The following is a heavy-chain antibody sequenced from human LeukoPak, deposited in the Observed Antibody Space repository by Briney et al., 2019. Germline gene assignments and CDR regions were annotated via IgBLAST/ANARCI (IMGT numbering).Heavy chain of an antibody. J-gene: IGHJ4*02. D-gene: IGHD3-10*01. CDR2: ISYDGSNK. V-gene: IGHV3-30-3*01. CDR1: GFTFSSYA. CDR3: ARDTTMVPGDY. Sequence: GVSLRLSCAASGFTFSSYAMHWVRQAPGKGLEWVAVISYDGSNKYYADSVKGRFTISRDNSKNTLYLQMNSLRAEDTAVYYCARDTTMVPGDYWGQGTLVTVSS.